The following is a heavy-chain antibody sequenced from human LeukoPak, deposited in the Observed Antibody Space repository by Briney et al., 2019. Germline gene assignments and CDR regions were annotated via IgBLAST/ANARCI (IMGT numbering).Heavy chain of an antibody. J-gene: IGHJ4*02. CDR1: GFTFSSYG. CDR3: AREADYGGNSGGPYFDY. D-gene: IGHD4-23*01. Sequence: GGSLRLSCAASGFTFSSYGMHWVRQAPGKGLEWVAVIWFDGSNKDYADSVKGRFTVSRDNSKNTMDLQMNSLRAEDTAVYYCAREADYGGNSGGPYFDYWGQGTLVTVSS. CDR2: IWFDGSNK. V-gene: IGHV3-33*01.